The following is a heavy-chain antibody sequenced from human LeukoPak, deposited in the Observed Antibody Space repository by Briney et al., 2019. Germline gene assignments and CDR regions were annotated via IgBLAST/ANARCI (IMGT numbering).Heavy chain of an antibody. D-gene: IGHD3-22*01. CDR2: ISAYNGNT. Sequence: GASVKVSCKASGYTFTSYGISWVRQAPGQGLEWMGWISAYNGNTNYAQRLQGRVTMTTDTSTSTAYMELRSLRSDDTAVYYCAGRQYSYDNSGFYYNFDYWGQGTLVTVSS. J-gene: IGHJ4*02. CDR3: AGRQYSYDNSGFYYNFDY. V-gene: IGHV1-18*01. CDR1: GYTFTSYG.